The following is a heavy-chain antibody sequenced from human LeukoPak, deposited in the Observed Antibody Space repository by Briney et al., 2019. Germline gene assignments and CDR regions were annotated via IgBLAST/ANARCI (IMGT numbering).Heavy chain of an antibody. CDR1: GFTFSSYA. Sequence: PGGSLRLSCAASGFTFSSYAMSWVRQAPGKGLEWVSGISGSGDNTYYADSVKGRFTISRDNSKNTLYVQVNSLGTEDTAAYYCAKGSYYDSSGSFYFDYWGQGPLVTVS. J-gene: IGHJ4*02. CDR3: AKGSYYDSSGSFYFDY. CDR2: ISGSGDNT. D-gene: IGHD3-22*01. V-gene: IGHV3-23*01.